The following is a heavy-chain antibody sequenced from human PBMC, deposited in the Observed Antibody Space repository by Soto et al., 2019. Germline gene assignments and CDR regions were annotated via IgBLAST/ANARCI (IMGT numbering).Heavy chain of an antibody. Sequence: PGGSPRLSCAASGFTFSGASMHWVRQASGKGLEWVGRIRSKANNYATAYTASVEGRFTISRDDSKNTAHLQMNSLKTEDTAVYYCASDTARVYYGLDVWGLGTTVTVSS. J-gene: IGHJ6*02. CDR2: IRSKANNYAT. CDR1: GFTFSGAS. V-gene: IGHV3-73*01. D-gene: IGHD5-18*01. CDR3: ASDTARVYYGLDV.